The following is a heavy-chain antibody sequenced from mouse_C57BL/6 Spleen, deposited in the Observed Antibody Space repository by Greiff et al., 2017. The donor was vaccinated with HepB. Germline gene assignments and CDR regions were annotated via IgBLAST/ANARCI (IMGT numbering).Heavy chain of an antibody. D-gene: IGHD2-1*01. V-gene: IGHV5-16*01. CDR2: INYDGSST. Sequence: DVQLVESEGGLVQPGRSMKLSCTASGFTFSDYYMAWVRQVPEKGLEWVANINYDGSSTYYLDSLKSRFIISRDNAKNILYLQMSSLKSEDTATYYCARAIYYGKGYFDVWGTGTTVTVSS. CDR3: ARAIYYGKGYFDV. J-gene: IGHJ1*03. CDR1: GFTFSDYY.